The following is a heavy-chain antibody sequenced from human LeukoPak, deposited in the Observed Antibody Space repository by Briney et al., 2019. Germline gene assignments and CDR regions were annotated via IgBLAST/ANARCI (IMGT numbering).Heavy chain of an antibody. Sequence: KPSETLSLTCTVSGGSISTYYWSWIRQPPGKGLEWIGYIYYTGSTNYNPSLKSRVTISVGTSKNQFSLKLSSVTAADTAVYYCARHDSGSYPLDYWGQGTLVTVSS. CDR1: GGSISTYY. CDR2: IYYTGST. CDR3: ARHDSGSYPLDY. D-gene: IGHD1-26*01. V-gene: IGHV4-59*08. J-gene: IGHJ4*02.